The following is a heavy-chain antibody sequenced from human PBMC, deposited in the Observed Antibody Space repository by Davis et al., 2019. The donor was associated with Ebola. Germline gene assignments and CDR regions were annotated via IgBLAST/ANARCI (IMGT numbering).Heavy chain of an antibody. CDR2: IYPADSDT. CDR3: ARQSDYNSDLFDY. V-gene: IGHV5-51*01. D-gene: IGHD4-11*01. Sequence: PGGSLRLSCKGFGYSFTNYWIGWVRQMPGKGLEWMGIIYPADSDTRYSPSFQGQVTISVDKSISTAYLQWSSLKASDTAMYYCARQSDYNSDLFDYWGQGTLVTVSS. CDR1: GYSFTNYW. J-gene: IGHJ4*02.